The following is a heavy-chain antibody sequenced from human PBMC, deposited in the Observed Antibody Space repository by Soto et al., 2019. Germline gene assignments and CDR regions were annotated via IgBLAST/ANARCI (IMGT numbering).Heavy chain of an antibody. Sequence: SETLSLTCTVSGGSISSGDYYWSWIRQPPGKGLEWIGYIYYSGSTYYNPSLKSRVTISVDTSKNQFSLKLSSVTAADTAVYYCARTYYYYYGMDVWGQGTTVTVSS. CDR2: IYYSGST. CDR3: ARTYYYYYGMDV. V-gene: IGHV4-30-4*01. CDR1: GGSISSGDYY. J-gene: IGHJ6*02.